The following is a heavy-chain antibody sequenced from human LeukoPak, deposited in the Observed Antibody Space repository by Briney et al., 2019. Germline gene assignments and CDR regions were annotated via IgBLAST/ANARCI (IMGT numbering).Heavy chain of an antibody. Sequence: GGSLRLSCAASGFTFSSYGMHWVRQAPGKGLEWVAFIRYDGSNKYYADSVKGRFTISRDNSKNTLYLQMNSLRAEDTAVYYCASLYYDFWSGPPLDYWGQGTLVTVSS. CDR2: IRYDGSNK. V-gene: IGHV3-30*02. CDR1: GFTFSSYG. CDR3: ASLYYDFWSGPPLDY. D-gene: IGHD3-3*01. J-gene: IGHJ4*02.